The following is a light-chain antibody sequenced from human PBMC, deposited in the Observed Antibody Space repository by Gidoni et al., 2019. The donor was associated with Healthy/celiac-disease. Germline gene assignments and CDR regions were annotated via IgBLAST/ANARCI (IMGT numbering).Light chain of an antibody. CDR3: QQYGSSPGT. J-gene: IGKJ1*01. CDR1: QSVSSSY. V-gene: IGKV3-20*01. CDR2: GAS. Sequence: EIVLTQSPGTLSLSPGERATLSCRASQSVSSSYLAWYQQKPGQAPRLLIYGASSRATGIPDRCSGSGSETDFTLTISRLEPEDFAVYYCQQYGSSPGTFGQGTKVEIK.